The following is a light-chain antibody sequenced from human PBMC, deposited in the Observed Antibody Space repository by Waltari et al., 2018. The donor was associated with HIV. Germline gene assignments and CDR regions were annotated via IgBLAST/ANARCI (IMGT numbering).Light chain of an antibody. CDR2: EVS. CDR1: SSDVGGYNY. J-gene: IGLJ1*01. Sequence: QSALTQPASVSGSPGQSITISCTGTSSDVGGYNYVSWYQQHPGKAPKLMIYEVSNRPSGVSYRFSGSKSGNTASLSISGLQAEDEADYYCSSDTSSSTLCVFGTGTKVTVL. V-gene: IGLV2-14*03. CDR3: SSDTSSSTLCV.